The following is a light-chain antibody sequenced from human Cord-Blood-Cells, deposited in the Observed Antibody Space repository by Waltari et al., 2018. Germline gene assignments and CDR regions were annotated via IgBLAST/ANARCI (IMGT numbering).Light chain of an antibody. V-gene: IGLV2-23*01. J-gene: IGLJ3*02. CDR1: SSDVGGYNL. CDR3: CSYAGSPWV. Sequence: QSALTQPASVSGSPGQSITISCTGPSSDVGGYNLVSWYQQPPGKAPKLMIYEGSKRPSGVSNRCSCSKSGNTASLTISGLHAEDEADYYCCSYAGSPWVFGGGTKLTVL. CDR2: EGS.